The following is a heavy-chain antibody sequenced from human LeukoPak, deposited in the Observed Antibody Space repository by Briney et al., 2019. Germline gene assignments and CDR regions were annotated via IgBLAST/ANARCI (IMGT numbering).Heavy chain of an antibody. D-gene: IGHD4-17*01. CDR2: IYYSGST. Sequence: PSETLSLTCTVSGGSISSVGYYWSWIRQHPGKGLEWIGYIYYSGSTNYNPPLKSRVTISVDTSKNQFSLKLSSVTAADTAVYYCARVRTTVTIDYWGQGTLVTVSS. CDR1: GGSISSVGYY. CDR3: ARVRTTVTIDY. V-gene: IGHV4-31*03. J-gene: IGHJ4*02.